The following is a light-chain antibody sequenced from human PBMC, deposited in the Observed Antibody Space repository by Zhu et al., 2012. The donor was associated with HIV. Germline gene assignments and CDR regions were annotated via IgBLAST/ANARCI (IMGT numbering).Light chain of an antibody. CDR3: QQTSTTPPT. J-gene: IGKJ2*01. Sequence: DIQMTQSPSSLSASVGDRVTITCRASQTFDTYLNWYQQKPGKAPKLLISATSNLESGVPSRFSGSGSGSDFTLTISSVQPEDFATYYCQQTSTTPPTFGQGTKPGYQT. V-gene: IGKV1-39*01. CDR2: ATS. CDR1: QTFDTY.